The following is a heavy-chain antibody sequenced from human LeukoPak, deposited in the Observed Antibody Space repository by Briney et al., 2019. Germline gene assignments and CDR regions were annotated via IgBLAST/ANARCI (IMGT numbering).Heavy chain of an antibody. CDR2: IYTSGSP. Sequence: PPETLSLTCTVPSGSISSYDWSWIRQPAGKGLEWIGRIYTSGSPNYNPSLKSRVTMSVDTSKNQFSLKLSSVTAADTAVYYCARLTSSWYQDWYFDLWGRGTLITVSS. V-gene: IGHV4-4*07. D-gene: IGHD6-13*01. CDR1: SGSISSYD. CDR3: ARLTSSWYQDWYFDL. J-gene: IGHJ2*01.